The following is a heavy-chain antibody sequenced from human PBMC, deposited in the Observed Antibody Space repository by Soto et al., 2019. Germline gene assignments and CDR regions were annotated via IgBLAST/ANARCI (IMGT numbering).Heavy chain of an antibody. CDR1: GYSISSSNW. CDR3: ARGDYDKAFDI. V-gene: IGHV4-28*03. Sequence: QVQLQESGPGLVKPSDTLSLICAVSGYSISSSNWWGWIRQPPGKGLEWIGNIYYSGSAYYNPSLKSRVTMSVDTSKNQFSLKLTSVTAVDTAVYYCARGDYDKAFDIWGQGTTVTVSS. CDR2: IYYSGSA. D-gene: IGHD3-22*01. J-gene: IGHJ3*02.